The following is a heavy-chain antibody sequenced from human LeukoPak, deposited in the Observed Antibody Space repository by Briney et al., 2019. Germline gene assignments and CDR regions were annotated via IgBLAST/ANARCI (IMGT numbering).Heavy chain of an antibody. Sequence: GGSLRLSCAASGFTVSSNYMSWVRQAPGKGLEWVSVIYSGGSTYYADSVKGRFTISRDNSKNTLYLQMNSLRAEDTAVYYCARDRYSGYDYTGEYYYYGMDVWGQGSTVTVSS. D-gene: IGHD5-12*01. CDR3: ARDRYSGYDYTGEYYYYGMDV. CDR1: GFTVSSNY. V-gene: IGHV3-53*01. CDR2: IYSGGST. J-gene: IGHJ6*02.